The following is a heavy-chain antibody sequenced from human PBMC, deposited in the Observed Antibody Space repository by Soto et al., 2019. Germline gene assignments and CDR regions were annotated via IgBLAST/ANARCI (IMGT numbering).Heavy chain of an antibody. CDR3: ARLPTTVVKGGYYFDY. V-gene: IGHV4-59*01. Sequence: SETLSLTCTVSGSSISSYYWSWIRQPPGKGLEWIGYIYYSGSTNYNPSLKSRVTISVDTSKNQFSLKLSSVTAADTAVYYCARLPTTVVKGGYYFDYWGQGTLVTVSS. J-gene: IGHJ4*02. CDR2: IYYSGST. D-gene: IGHD2-15*01. CDR1: GSSISSYY.